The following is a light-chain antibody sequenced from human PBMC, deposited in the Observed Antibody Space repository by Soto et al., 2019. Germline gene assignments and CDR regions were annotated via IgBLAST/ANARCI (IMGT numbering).Light chain of an antibody. CDR3: QVWDTSSDHVL. V-gene: IGLV3-21*04. CDR2: DDS. Sequence: VLTQAPSVSVAPGKTARITCGGNNIGSKSVHWYQQKPGQAPVLVIYDDSHRPSGIPERFSGSNSENTPTLTISRVEAGDEADYYCQVWDTSSDHVLFGGGTKLTVL. CDR1: NIGSKS. J-gene: IGLJ2*01.